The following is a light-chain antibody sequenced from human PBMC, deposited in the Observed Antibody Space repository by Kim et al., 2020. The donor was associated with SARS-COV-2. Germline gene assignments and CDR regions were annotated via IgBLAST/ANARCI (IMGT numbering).Light chain of an antibody. J-gene: IGLJ2*01. CDR3: QAWDSSPVV. CDR2: QDS. V-gene: IGLV3-1*01. CDR1: KLGDKY. Sequence: SYELTQPPSVSVSPGQTASITCSGDKLGDKYACWYQQKPGQSPVLVIYQDSKRPSGIPERFSGSNSGHTATLTISGPQAMDEADYYCQAWDSSPVVFGGG.